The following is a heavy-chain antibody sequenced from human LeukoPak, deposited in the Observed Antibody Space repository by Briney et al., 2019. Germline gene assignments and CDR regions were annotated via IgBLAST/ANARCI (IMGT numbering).Heavy chain of an antibody. Sequence: GGSLRLSCAASGFTFDDYGMSWVRQAPGKGLEWVSGINWNGGSTGYADSVKGRFTISRDNAKNSLYLQMNSLRAEDTALYYCARDAATTWVRTKGYYFDYWGQGTLVTVSS. CDR1: GFTFDDYG. J-gene: IGHJ4*02. D-gene: IGHD4-17*01. CDR2: INWNGGST. V-gene: IGHV3-20*04. CDR3: ARDAATTWVRTKGYYFDY.